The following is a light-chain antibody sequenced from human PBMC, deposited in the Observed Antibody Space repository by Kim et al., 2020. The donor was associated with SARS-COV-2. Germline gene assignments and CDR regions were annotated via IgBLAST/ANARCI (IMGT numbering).Light chain of an antibody. CDR1: QGISSY. J-gene: IGKJ4*01. CDR3: EQLYPYPLT. V-gene: IGKV1-9*01. CDR2: AAS. Sequence: DILLTQSPSFLSASVGDRVTITCRASQGISSYLVWYQQKSGKAPKLLMYAASTLQSGVPSRFSGSGSGTEFTLSISSLQPEDFATYYWEQLYPYPLTFGGGTKVEIK.